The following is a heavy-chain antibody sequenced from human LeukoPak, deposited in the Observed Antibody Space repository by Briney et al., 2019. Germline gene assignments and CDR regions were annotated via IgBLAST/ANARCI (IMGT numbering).Heavy chain of an antibody. D-gene: IGHD2-8*01. J-gene: IGHJ4*02. Sequence: GRSLRLSCAASGFTFDDYAMHWVRQAPGKGLEWVSGISWNSGSIGYADSVKGRFTISRDNAKNSLYLQMNSLRAEDTALYYCAPITLMVPGLDWGQGTLVTVSS. CDR1: GFTFDDYA. CDR3: APITLMVPGLD. V-gene: IGHV3-9*01. CDR2: ISWNSGSI.